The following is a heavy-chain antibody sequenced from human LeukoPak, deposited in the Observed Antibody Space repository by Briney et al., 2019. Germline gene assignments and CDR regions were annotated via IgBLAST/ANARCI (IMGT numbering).Heavy chain of an antibody. Sequence: PSETLSLTCTVSDGSISSSSYHWGWIRQPPGKGLEWIGSIYYSGSTYYNPSLKSRVTISVDTSKNQFSLKLSSVTAADTAVYYCARRSSSWFFGIRSWDAFDIWGQGTMVTVSS. V-gene: IGHV4-39*01. CDR1: DGSISSSSYH. CDR2: IYYSGST. D-gene: IGHD6-13*01. CDR3: ARRSSSWFFGIRSWDAFDI. J-gene: IGHJ3*02.